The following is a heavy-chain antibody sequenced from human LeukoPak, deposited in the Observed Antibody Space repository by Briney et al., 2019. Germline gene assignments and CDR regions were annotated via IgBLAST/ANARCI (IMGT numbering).Heavy chain of an antibody. V-gene: IGHV1-8*01. CDR3: AVHLPGDYLDR. J-gene: IGHJ4*02. Sequence: ASVKVSCKASGYVLNIYDINWVRQATGQGLEWMGWMNPDSGNTGFAQKFQGRVTMTRNTSITTAYMELSSLRFEDTAVYYCAVHLPGDYLDRWGQGTLVTVSS. CDR1: GYVLNIYD. CDR2: MNPDSGNT.